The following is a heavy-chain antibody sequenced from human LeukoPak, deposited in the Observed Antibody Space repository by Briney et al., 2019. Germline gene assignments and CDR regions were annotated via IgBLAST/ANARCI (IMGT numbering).Heavy chain of an antibody. CDR3: ARNRDGYNSFDY. CDR1: GGSISTNDYF. CDR2: IHYSGIT. D-gene: IGHD5-24*01. Sequence: SETLSLTCTVSGGSISTNDYFWSWIRQSPEKGLEWIGYIHYSGITKSNPSLESRLTLSVDTSKNQLSLRLSSVTAADTAVYYCARNRDGYNSFDYWGQGTLVTVSS. J-gene: IGHJ4*02. V-gene: IGHV4-30-4*01.